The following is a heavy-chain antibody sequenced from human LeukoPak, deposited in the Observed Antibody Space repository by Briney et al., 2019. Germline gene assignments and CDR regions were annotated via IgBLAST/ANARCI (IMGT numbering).Heavy chain of an antibody. CDR2: IYYSGST. D-gene: IGHD3-22*01. Sequence: SETLSLTCTVSGGSISSGDYSWSWIRQPPGKGLEWIGYIYYSGSTYYNPSLKSRVTISVDTSKNQFSLKLSSVTAADTAVYYCARGRASKYYYDSSGYLDYWGQGTLVTVSS. J-gene: IGHJ4*02. CDR3: ARGRASKYYYDSSGYLDY. CDR1: GGSISSGDYS. V-gene: IGHV4-30-4*01.